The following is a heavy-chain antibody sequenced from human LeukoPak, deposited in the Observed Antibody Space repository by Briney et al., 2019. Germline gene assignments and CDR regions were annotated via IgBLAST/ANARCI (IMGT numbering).Heavy chain of an antibody. D-gene: IGHD1-26*01. Sequence: GGSLRLSCAASGLTFSSDAMSRGSQAPGKGLGGVSAFGGSGGSTYYADSAKGRSTISRDNSKNTLYLQMNSLRAEDTAVYYCAKGRVGALYGMDVWGQGTTVTVSS. J-gene: IGHJ6*02. V-gene: IGHV3-23*01. CDR1: GLTFSSDA. CDR3: AKGRVGALYGMDV. CDR2: FGGSGGST.